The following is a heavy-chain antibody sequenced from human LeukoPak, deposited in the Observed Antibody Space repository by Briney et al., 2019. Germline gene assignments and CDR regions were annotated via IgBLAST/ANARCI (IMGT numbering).Heavy chain of an antibody. CDR1: GGSISSGSYY. CDR3: ARDDYASYYYYYMDV. D-gene: IGHD2-2*01. V-gene: IGHV4-61*02. CDR2: IYTGGST. Sequence: SETLSLTCTVSGGSISSGSYYWSWIRQPAGKGLEWIGRIYTGGSTNYNPSLKSRVTISVDTSKNQFSLKLSSVTAADTDVYYCARDDYASYYYYYMDVWGKGTTVTVSS. J-gene: IGHJ6*03.